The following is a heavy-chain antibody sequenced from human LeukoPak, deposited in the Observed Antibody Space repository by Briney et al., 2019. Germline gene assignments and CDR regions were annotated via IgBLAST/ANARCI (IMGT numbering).Heavy chain of an antibody. CDR3: ARAPDFWSGYYTGMSFDY. CDR1: GGSFSGYY. Sequence: SETLSLTCAVYGGSFSGYYWSWIRQPPGKGLEWIGEINHSGSTNYNPSLKSRVTISVDTSKNQFSLKLSSVTAADTAVYYCARAPDFWSGYYTGMSFDYWGQGTLVTVSS. CDR2: INHSGST. V-gene: IGHV4-34*01. D-gene: IGHD3-3*01. J-gene: IGHJ4*02.